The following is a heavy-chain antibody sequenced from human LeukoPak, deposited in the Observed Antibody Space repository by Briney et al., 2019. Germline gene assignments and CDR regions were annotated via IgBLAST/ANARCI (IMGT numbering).Heavy chain of an antibody. D-gene: IGHD3-3*01. J-gene: IGHJ3*02. CDR2: IYYSGST. Sequence: PSETLSPTCTVSGGSISSYYWSWIRQPPGKGLEWIGYIYYSGSTNYNPSLKSRVTISVDTSKNQFSLKLSSVTAADTAVYYCARTMEWLIRGDAFDIWGQGTMVTVSS. CDR3: ARTMEWLIRGDAFDI. CDR1: GGSISSYY. V-gene: IGHV4-59*01.